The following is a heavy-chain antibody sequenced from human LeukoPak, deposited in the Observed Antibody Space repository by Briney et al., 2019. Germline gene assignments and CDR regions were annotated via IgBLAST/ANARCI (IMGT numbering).Heavy chain of an antibody. J-gene: IGHJ4*02. Sequence: GGSLRLSCAASGFTFSSFGMNWVRQAPGKGLEWVAFTRFDGTTKYYADSVKGRFTISRDNFKNTLYLQMNSLRAEDTAVYYCAKAFYSGSYRDAFDYWGQGTLVTVSS. CDR1: GFTFSSFG. D-gene: IGHD1-26*01. V-gene: IGHV3-30*02. CDR3: AKAFYSGSYRDAFDY. CDR2: TRFDGTTK.